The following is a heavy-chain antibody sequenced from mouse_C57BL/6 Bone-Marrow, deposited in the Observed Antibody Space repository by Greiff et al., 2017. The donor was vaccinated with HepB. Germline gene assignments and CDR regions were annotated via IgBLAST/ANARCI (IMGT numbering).Heavy chain of an antibody. CDR2: IDPEDGET. V-gene: IGHV14-2*01. Sequence: EVQLQQSGAELVKPGASVKLSCTASGFNIKDYYMHWVKQRTEQGLEWIGRIDPEDGETKYAPKFQGKATITADTSSNTAYLQLSSLTSEDTAVYYFASCYYGSFFYYAMDYWGQGTSVTVSS. J-gene: IGHJ4*01. CDR1: GFNIKDYY. CDR3: ASCYYGSFFYYAMDY. D-gene: IGHD1-1*01.